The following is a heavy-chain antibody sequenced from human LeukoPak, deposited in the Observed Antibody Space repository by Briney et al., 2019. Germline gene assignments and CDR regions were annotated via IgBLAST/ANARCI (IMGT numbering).Heavy chain of an antibody. J-gene: IGHJ4*02. CDR3: AILTRLSTSPDRYFLDY. CDR2: IYTRGGT. Sequence: PSETLSLTCTVSGDSISSYYWSWIRQPPGKGLERIWYIYTRGGTNYIPSLTGRVTISIDTSKNQFSLKLSSVTAADSAVYYCAILTRLSTSPDRYFLDYWGQGTLVTVSS. D-gene: IGHD6-6*01. V-gene: IGHV4-4*09. CDR1: GDSISSYY.